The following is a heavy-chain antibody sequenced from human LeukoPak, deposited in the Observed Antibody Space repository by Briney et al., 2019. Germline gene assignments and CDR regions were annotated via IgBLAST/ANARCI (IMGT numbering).Heavy chain of an antibody. CDR3: ARGLIWFGELNNWFDP. CDR1: GYTFTSYG. V-gene: IGHV1-18*01. CDR2: ISAYNGNT. J-gene: IGHJ5*02. Sequence: GALVKVSCKASGYTFTSYGISWVRQAPGQGLEWMGWISAYNGNTNYAQKLQGRVTMTTDTSTSTAYMELRSLRSDDTAVYYCARGLIWFGELNNWFDPWGQGTLVTVSS. D-gene: IGHD3-10*01.